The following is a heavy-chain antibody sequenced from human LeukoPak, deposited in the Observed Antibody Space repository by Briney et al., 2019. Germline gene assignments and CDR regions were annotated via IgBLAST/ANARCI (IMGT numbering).Heavy chain of an antibody. V-gene: IGHV3-7*01. CDR3: ARGDFNDNGDYVDAFDI. J-gene: IGHJ3*02. CDR1: GSTFSSFW. CDR2: IKPDGREE. D-gene: IGHD4-17*01. Sequence: GQSLRLSCAASGSTFSSFWMSWVRQAPGKGLEWVANIKPDGREEYYLDSVKGRFTISRDNVKKSLYLEMNSLRAEDTAVYYCARGDFNDNGDYVDAFDIWGHGTMVTVSS.